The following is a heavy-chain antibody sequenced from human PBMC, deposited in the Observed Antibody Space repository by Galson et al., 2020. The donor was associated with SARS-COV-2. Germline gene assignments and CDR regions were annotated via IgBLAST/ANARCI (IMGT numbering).Heavy chain of an antibody. Sequence: GGSLRLSCAVSGVTLSEYGMSWVRQAPGKGLAWVSGISGSGGSTDYANSVKGRFTISKDNSKSTVDLQMNSVRAEDTAIYYCAKDRYCVGGVCPLDYWGLGTLVTVSS. V-gene: IGHV3-23*01. J-gene: IGHJ4*02. D-gene: IGHD2-8*02. CDR2: ISGSGGST. CDR1: GVTLSEYG. CDR3: AKDRYCVGGVCPLDY.